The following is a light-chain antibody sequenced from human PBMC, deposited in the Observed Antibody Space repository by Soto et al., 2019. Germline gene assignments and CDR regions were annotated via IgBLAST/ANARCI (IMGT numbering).Light chain of an antibody. CDR1: QRISYY. V-gene: IGKV1-17*01. CDR2: AAS. J-gene: IGKJ5*01. Sequence: DIQMTQSPSSLSASVGDRVTITCRASQRISYYLNWFQQKPGRAPKLLIYAASSLEAGVPSRFSGSGSGTEFTLTITSLQPEDFATYYCQQLNFFPITFGQGTRLEIK. CDR3: QQLNFFPIT.